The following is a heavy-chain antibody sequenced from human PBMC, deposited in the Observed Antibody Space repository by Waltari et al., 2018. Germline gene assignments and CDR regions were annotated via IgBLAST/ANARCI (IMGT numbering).Heavy chain of an antibody. J-gene: IGHJ4*02. CDR1: GDSISCSYW. Sequence: QGPLPDSGPRLVEASGTLSLTRPFPGDSISCSYWWSWVRQPPGKGLEWIGQIHGSGRSNYNPSLESRVTVSIDTSNNHFSLKVTSATAADTAVYYCARDRGRGLYLDSWGQGTLVTVSP. CDR2: IHGSGRS. V-gene: IGHV4-4*02. D-gene: IGHD2-15*01. CDR3: ARDRGRGLYLDS.